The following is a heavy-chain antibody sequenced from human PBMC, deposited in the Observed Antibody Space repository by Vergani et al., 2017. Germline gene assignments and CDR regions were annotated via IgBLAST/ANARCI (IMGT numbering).Heavy chain of an antibody. J-gene: IGHJ4*02. CDR2: ISSSSSTI. CDR3: VLGDYYDSSDNLAGLFDY. Sequence: EVQLVESGGGLVQPGGSLRLSCAASGFTFSSYSMNWVRQAPGKGLEWVSYISSSSSTIYYADSVKGRFTISRDNAKNSLYLQMNSLRAEDTAVYYCVLGDYYDSSDNLAGLFDYWGQGTLVTVSS. CDR1: GFTFSSYS. V-gene: IGHV3-48*01. D-gene: IGHD3-22*01.